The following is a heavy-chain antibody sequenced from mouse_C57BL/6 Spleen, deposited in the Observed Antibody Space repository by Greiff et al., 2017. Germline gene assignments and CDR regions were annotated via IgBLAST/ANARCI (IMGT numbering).Heavy chain of an antibody. CDR1: GFTFSSYA. CDR2: ISSGGDYT. D-gene: IGHD1-1*01. V-gene: IGHV5-9-1*02. J-gene: IGHJ2*01. Sequence: EVKVEESGEGLVKPGGSLKLSCAASGFTFSSYAMSWVRQTPGKRLEWVAYISSGGDYTYYAETVKGRFTISRDNARNTLYLQMSSLKSEDTAMYYCTRDPYYGSSPYYFDYWGQGTTLTVSS. CDR3: TRDPYYGSSPYYFDY.